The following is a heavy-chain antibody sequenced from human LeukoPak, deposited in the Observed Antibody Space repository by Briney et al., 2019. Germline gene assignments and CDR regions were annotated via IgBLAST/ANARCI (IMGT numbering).Heavy chain of an antibody. CDR3: ARRTRSSSGWGIDY. CDR1: GFTFSSHW. J-gene: IGHJ4*02. D-gene: IGHD6-19*01. Sequence: GSLRLSCAASGFTFSSHWMSWIRQPPGKGLEWIGEINHSGSTNYNPSLKSRVTISVDTSKNQFSLKLSSVTAADTAVYYCARRTRSSSGWGIDYWGQGTLVTVSS. V-gene: IGHV4-34*01. CDR2: INHSGST.